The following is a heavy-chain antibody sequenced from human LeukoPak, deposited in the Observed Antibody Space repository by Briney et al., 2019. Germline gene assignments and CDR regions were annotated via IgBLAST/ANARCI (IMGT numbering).Heavy chain of an antibody. D-gene: IGHD6-19*01. J-gene: IGHJ4*02. Sequence: GGSLRLSCAASGFTFSSYWMSWVRQAPGKGLEWVANIKQDGSEKYYVDSVKGRFTISRDNSKNTLYLQMNSLRAEDTAVYYCARDLPPGIAVAGSFDYWGQGTLVTVSS. V-gene: IGHV3-7*01. CDR1: GFTFSSYW. CDR2: IKQDGSEK. CDR3: ARDLPPGIAVAGSFDY.